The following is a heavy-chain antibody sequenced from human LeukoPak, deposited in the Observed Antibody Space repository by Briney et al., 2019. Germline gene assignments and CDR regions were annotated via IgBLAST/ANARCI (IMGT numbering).Heavy chain of an antibody. J-gene: IGHJ4*02. CDR3: ARAITDYGYIFDC. V-gene: IGHV3-30*02. D-gene: IGHD5-18*01. CDR2: IRYDGSNK. Sequence: PGGSLRLSCAASGFTFSSYAMHWVRHAPGKGLEWVAFIRYDGSNKYYADSVKGRFTISRDNSKNTLYLQMNSLRAEDTAVYYCARAITDYGYIFDCWGQGTLVTVSS. CDR1: GFTFSSYA.